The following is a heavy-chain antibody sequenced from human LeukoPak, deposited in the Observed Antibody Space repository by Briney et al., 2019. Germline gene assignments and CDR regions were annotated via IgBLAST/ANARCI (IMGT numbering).Heavy chain of an antibody. CDR2: ISAYNGNT. V-gene: IGHV1-18*01. J-gene: IGHJ4*02. CDR1: GYTFTSYG. Sequence: ASVKVSCKASGYTFTSYGISWVRQAPGQGLEWMGWISAYNGNTNYAQKLQGRATMTTDTSTSTAYMELRSLRSDDTAVYYCARDLEPIVVVVAATTSDYWGQGTLVTVSS. D-gene: IGHD2-15*01. CDR3: ARDLEPIVVVVAATTSDY.